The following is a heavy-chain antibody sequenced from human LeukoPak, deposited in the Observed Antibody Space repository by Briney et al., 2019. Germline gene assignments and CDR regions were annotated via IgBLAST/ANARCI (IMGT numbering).Heavy chain of an antibody. Sequence: PGGSLRLSCAASGFSFSSYSINWVRQAPGKGLEWVSYISGDGNAKHYTDSVKGRFTISRGNAKNALYLQMNSLRAEDTAVYFCARDYVYAFDYWGQGTLVTVSS. J-gene: IGHJ4*02. CDR2: ISGDGNAK. D-gene: IGHD2/OR15-2a*01. V-gene: IGHV3-48*01. CDR1: GFSFSSYS. CDR3: ARDYVYAFDY.